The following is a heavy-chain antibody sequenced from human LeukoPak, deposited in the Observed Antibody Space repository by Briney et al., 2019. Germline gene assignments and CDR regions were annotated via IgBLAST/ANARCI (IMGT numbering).Heavy chain of an antibody. D-gene: IGHD3-22*01. V-gene: IGHV1-2*02. J-gene: IGHJ4*02. Sequence: ASVKVSCKASGYTFTGYYMHWVRQAPGQGLEWMGWINPNSGGTIYAQKFQGRVTMTEDTSRDTAYMELSSLRSEDTAVYYCATWYYYDSSDYYVADYWGQGTLVIVSS. CDR2: INPNSGGT. CDR1: GYTFTGYY. CDR3: ATWYYYDSSDYYVADY.